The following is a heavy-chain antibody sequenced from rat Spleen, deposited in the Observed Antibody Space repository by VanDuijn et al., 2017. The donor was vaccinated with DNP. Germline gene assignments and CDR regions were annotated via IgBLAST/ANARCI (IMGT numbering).Heavy chain of an antibody. J-gene: IGHJ2*01. CDR3: ARWTRYFDY. CDR1: GYSITSNY. D-gene: IGHD1-7*01. V-gene: IGHV3-1*01. CDR2: ISYSGST. Sequence: EVQLQESGSGLVTPSQSLSLTCSVTGYSITSNYWGWIRKFPGNKMEYIGHISYSGSTNYNPSLKSRISITRDTSQNHFFLHLNSVTSEDTATYYCARWTRYFDYWGQGVMVTVSS.